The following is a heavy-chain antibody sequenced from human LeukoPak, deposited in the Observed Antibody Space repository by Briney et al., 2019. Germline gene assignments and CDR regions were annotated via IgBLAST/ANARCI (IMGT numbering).Heavy chain of an antibody. CDR2: IIPIFGTA. D-gene: IGHD4-17*01. CDR1: GYTFTSYD. CDR3: ARGSRDYGDYHY. J-gene: IGHJ4*02. V-gene: IGHV1-69*05. Sequence: GASVKVSCKASGYTFTSYDISWVRQAPGQGLEWMGGIIPIFGTANYAQKFQGRVTITTDESTSTAYMELSSLRSEDTAVYYCARGSRDYGDYHYWGQGTLVTVSS.